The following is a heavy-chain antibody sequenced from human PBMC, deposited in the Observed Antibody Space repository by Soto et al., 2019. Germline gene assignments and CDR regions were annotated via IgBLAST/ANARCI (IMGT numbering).Heavy chain of an antibody. J-gene: IGHJ6*02. Sequence: QITVKESGPTLVKPTQTLTLTCTFSGFSLSNSGVGVAWIRQPPGKALEWLALIYWDDDERYRPSLRSRLTIPKDTSKNQVVLTMTNVDPVDTATYCCTHKGGRGAGMDVWGQGTTVTVSS. CDR2: IYWDDDE. CDR3: THKGGRGAGMDV. CDR1: GFSLSNSGVG. D-gene: IGHD2-15*01. V-gene: IGHV2-5*02.